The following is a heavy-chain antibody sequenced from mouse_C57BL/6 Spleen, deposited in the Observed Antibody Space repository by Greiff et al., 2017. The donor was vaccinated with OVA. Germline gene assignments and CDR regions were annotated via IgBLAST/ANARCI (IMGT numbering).Heavy chain of an antibody. J-gene: IGHJ1*03. V-gene: IGHV1-69*01. CDR2: IDPYDSYT. Sequence: QVQLQQPGAELVMPGASVKLSCKASGYTFTSYWMHWVKQRPGQGLEWIGEIDPYDSYTNYNHKFKGKSTLTVDKSSSTAYVQLSSLTSEDSAVDYCERERGTGYFGVWGTGTTVTVSS. CDR1: GYTFTSYW. CDR3: ERERGTGYFGV.